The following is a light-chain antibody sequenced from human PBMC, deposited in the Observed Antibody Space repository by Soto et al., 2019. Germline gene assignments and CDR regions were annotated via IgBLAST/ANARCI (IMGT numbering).Light chain of an antibody. J-gene: IGKJ4*01. CDR1: QSLLHSNGYNY. CDR2: LGS. CDR3: MQALQTPRT. V-gene: IGKV2-28*01. Sequence: DIVMTQSPLSLPVTPGEPASISCRSSQSLLHSNGYNYLDWYLQKPGQSPQLLIYLGSNRASGVPDRFSGSGSGTDFKLKISRVEAEDVGVSYCMQALQTPRTFGGGTKVEIK.